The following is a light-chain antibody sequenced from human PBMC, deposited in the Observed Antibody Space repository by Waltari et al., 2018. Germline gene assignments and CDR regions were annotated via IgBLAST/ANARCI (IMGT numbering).Light chain of an antibody. CDR2: EVS. Sequence: QSALTQPPSASGSPGQSVTISCTGTSSDVGGYNLVSWYQHHPGKAPTLMIYEVSKRRSWRPERVDGSKSGHASSLTCSGLQTEDEADYYGSSYAGSNSFYVFGTGTKVTVL. CDR3: SSYAGSNSFYV. J-gene: IGLJ1*01. V-gene: IGLV2-8*01. CDR1: SSDVGGYNL.